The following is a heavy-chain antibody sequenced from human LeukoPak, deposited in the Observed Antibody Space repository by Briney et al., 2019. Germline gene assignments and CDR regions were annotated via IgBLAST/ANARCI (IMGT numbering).Heavy chain of an antibody. CDR2: IKSSNT. V-gene: IGHV4-61*02. D-gene: IGHD3-16*01. CDR1: GGSISSDRFY. Sequence: PSETLSLPCTVSGGSISSDRFYWTWVRQPAGKGVEWIGRIKSSNTNYNPSLKSRVSISLDTSTNQFSLKLSSLTAADTAVYYCARVPDWTYVPDYWGQGTLVTVSS. CDR3: ARVPDWTYVPDY. J-gene: IGHJ4*02.